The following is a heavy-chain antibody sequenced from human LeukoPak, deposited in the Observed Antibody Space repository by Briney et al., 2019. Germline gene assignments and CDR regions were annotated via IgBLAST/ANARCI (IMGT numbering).Heavy chain of an antibody. D-gene: IGHD3-22*01. CDR1: GFTFDDYA. V-gene: IGHV3-9*01. CDR2: SSWNSGSI. CDR3: AKTGPYDSSGYYYGSYWYFDL. J-gene: IGHJ2*01. Sequence: PGGALRLSCAASGFTFDDYAMHSVRPARGRGVEGVSGSSWNSGSIGYADSVKGRFTTSRDNAKNSLYLQMNSLRAEDTALYYCAKTGPYDSSGYYYGSYWYFDLWGRGTLVTVSS.